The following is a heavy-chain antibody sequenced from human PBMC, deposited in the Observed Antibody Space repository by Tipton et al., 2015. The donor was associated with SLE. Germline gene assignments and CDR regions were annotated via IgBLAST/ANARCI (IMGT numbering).Heavy chain of an antibody. CDR3: VRDAYGDSTVLLDS. V-gene: IGHV3-48*01. J-gene: IGHJ4*02. CDR2: ISSSSSTI. Sequence: PLRLSCAASGFTFSSYSMNWVRQAPGKGLEWVSYISSSSSTIYYADSVKGRFTISRDNSQNTLYLQMSSLRAEDTAIYYCVRDAYGDSTVLLDSWGQGTLVTVSS. D-gene: IGHD4-17*01. CDR1: GFTFSSYS.